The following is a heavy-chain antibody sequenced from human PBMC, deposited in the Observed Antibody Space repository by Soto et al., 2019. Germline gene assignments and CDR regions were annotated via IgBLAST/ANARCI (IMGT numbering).Heavy chain of an antibody. CDR3: ARESRYPAMANDAFDI. CDR1: GGSISSYY. V-gene: IGHV4-59*01. D-gene: IGHD5-18*01. J-gene: IGHJ3*02. Sequence: SETLSLTCTVSGGSISSYYWSWIRQPPGKGLEWIGYIYYSGSTNYNPSLKSRVTISVDTSKNQFSLKLSSVTAADTAVYYCARESRYPAMANDAFDIWGQGTMVTV. CDR2: IYYSGST.